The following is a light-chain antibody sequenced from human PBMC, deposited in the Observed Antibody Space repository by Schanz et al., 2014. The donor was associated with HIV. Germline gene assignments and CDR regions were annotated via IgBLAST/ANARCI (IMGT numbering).Light chain of an antibody. J-gene: IGKJ1*01. Sequence: EIVLTQSPGTLSLSPGERVTLSCRASQSVSNNYLAWYRQTPGQPPRLVIFGASNRATGIPDRFSGGVSGTDFTLTISRVEPEDYAVYYCQQYGSSPWTFGQGTRVDVK. CDR2: GAS. V-gene: IGKV3-20*01. CDR1: QSVSNNY. CDR3: QQYGSSPWT.